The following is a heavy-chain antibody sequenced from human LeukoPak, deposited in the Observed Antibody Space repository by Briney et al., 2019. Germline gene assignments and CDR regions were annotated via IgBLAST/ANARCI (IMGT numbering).Heavy chain of an antibody. V-gene: IGHV4-38-2*01. D-gene: IGHD6-19*01. CDR1: GYYISSGYY. CDR2: IYHSGST. J-gene: IGHJ4*02. Sequence: SETLSLICAVSGYYISSGYYWGWIRQPPGKVLVCIGSIYHSGSTYYNPSLKSRVTISVDTSKNQFSLKLSSVTAADTAVYYCAADSSGWYLGYYFDYWGQGTLVTVSS. CDR3: AADSSGWYLGYYFDY.